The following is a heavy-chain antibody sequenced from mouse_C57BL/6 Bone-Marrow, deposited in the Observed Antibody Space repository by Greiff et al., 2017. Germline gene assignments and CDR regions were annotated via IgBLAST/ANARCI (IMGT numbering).Heavy chain of an antibody. CDR1: GYTFTSYW. CDR2: IHPNSGST. D-gene: IGHD2-14*01. J-gene: IGHJ4*01. Sequence: QVQLQQPGAELVKPGASVKLSCKASGYTFTSYWMHWVKQRPGQGLEWIGMIHPNSGSTNYNEKFKSKATLTVDKSSSTAYMQLSSLTSEDAAVYYCARGTYSRGYYAMGYWGQGTSVTVSS. V-gene: IGHV1-64*01. CDR3: ARGTYSRGYYAMGY.